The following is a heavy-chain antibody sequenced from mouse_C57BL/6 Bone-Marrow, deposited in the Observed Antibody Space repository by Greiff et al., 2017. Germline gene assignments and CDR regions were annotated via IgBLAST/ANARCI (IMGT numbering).Heavy chain of an antibody. CDR2: IYPGDGDT. CDR1: GYAFSSYW. CDR3: ARRPPFYYFDY. V-gene: IGHV1-80*01. J-gene: IGHJ2*01. Sequence: QVQLKQSGAELVKPGASVKISCKASGYAFSSYWMNWVKQRPGKGLEWIGQIYPGDGDTNYNGKFKGKATLTADKSSRTAYMQLSSLTSEDTAVYFCARRPPFYYFDYWGQGTTLTVSS.